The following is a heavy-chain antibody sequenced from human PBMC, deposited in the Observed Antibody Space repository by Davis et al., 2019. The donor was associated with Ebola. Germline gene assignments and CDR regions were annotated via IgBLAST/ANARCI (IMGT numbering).Heavy chain of an antibody. D-gene: IGHD5-18*01. Sequence: ASVKVSCKASGYTFTSYAMHWVRQAPGQRLEWMGWINAGNGNTKYSQKFQGRVTITRDTSASTAYMELSSLRSDDTAVYYCARIQLWSGNWFDPWGQGTLVTVSS. CDR3: ARIQLWSGNWFDP. V-gene: IGHV1-3*01. J-gene: IGHJ5*02. CDR2: INAGNGNT. CDR1: GYTFTSYA.